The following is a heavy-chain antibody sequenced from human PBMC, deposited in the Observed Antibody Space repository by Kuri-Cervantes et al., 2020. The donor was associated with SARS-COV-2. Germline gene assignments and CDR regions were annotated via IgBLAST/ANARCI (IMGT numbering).Heavy chain of an antibody. Sequence: GESLKISCTSSGFTFGDFAMSWVRQAPGKGLEWVSAISGSGGSTYYADSVKGRFTISRDNSKNTLYLQMNSLRDEDTAVYYCATDPRGVWVREDWFDPWGQGTLVTVSS. CDR2: ISGSGGST. CDR1: GFTFGDFA. D-gene: IGHD3-10*01. V-gene: IGHV3-23*01. CDR3: ATDPRGVWVREDWFDP. J-gene: IGHJ5*02.